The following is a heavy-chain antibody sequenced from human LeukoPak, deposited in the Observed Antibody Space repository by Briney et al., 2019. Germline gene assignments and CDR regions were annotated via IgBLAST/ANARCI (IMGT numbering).Heavy chain of an antibody. CDR2: IYYSGST. D-gene: IGHD1/OR15-1a*01. V-gene: IGHV4-59*01. Sequence: SETLFLTCTVSGGSISSYYWSWIRQPPGKGLEWIGYIYYSGSTNYNPSLKSRVTISVDTSKNQFPLKLSSVTAADTAVYYCAKEPRWEQLHSFDIWGQGTTVTVSS. J-gene: IGHJ3*02. CDR1: GGSISSYY. CDR3: AKEPRWEQLHSFDI.